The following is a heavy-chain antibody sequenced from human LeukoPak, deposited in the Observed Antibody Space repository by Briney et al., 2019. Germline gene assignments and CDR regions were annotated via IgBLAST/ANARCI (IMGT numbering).Heavy chain of an antibody. D-gene: IGHD3-9*01. J-gene: IGHJ4*02. Sequence: PGESLKISCKGSGYSFIRYWIGWVRQVPGKGLEWMGIIYPGDFDTRYSPSFQGQVTISADKSISTAYLQWSSLRAEDTAVYYCAKPDILTGYYYDYWGQGTLVTVSS. CDR2: IYPGDFDT. V-gene: IGHV5-51*01. CDR1: GYSFIRYW. CDR3: AKPDILTGYYYDY.